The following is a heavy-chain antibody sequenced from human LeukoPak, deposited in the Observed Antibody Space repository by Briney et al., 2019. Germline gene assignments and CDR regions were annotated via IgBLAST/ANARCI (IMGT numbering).Heavy chain of an antibody. V-gene: IGHV4-34*01. D-gene: IGHD1-26*01. Sequence: SETLSLTCAVYGGSFSGYYWSWIRQPPGKGLEWIGEINHSGSTNYNPSLKSRVTISVDTSKNQFSLKLSSVTAADTAEYYCARDIYSGSLDYWGQGTLVTVPS. CDR2: INHSGST. CDR3: ARDIYSGSLDY. J-gene: IGHJ4*02. CDR1: GGSFSGYY.